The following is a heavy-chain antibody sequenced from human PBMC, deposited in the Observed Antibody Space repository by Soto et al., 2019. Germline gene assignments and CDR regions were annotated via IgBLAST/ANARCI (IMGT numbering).Heavy chain of an antibody. J-gene: IGHJ6*03. V-gene: IGHV3-48*01. D-gene: IGHD1-26*01. CDR1: GFTFSSYS. CDR3: ARDLSVGDYYYYMDV. CDR2: ISSSSSTI. Sequence: GGSLRLSCAASGFTFSSYSMNWVRQAPGKGLEWVSYISSSSSTIYYADSVKGRFTISRDKAKNSLYLQMNSLRAEDTAVYYCARDLSVGDYYYYMDVWGKGTTVTVSS.